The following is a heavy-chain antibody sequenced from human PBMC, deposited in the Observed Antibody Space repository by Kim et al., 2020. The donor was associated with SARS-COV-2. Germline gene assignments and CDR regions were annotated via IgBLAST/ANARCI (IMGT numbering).Heavy chain of an antibody. J-gene: IGHJ4*02. CDR3: RANFWSGQGFFDY. CDR2: IKSKSDGGTT. V-gene: IGHV3-15*01. Sequence: GGSLRLSCSGSGFTFTNAWMNWVRQAPGKGLEWVGRIKSKSDGGTTDYAAPVKGRFTILRDDSKSTLHLQMNSLKTEDTAVYYCRANFWSGQGFFDYWGRGTPVTVSS. D-gene: IGHD3-3*01. CDR1: GFTFTNAW.